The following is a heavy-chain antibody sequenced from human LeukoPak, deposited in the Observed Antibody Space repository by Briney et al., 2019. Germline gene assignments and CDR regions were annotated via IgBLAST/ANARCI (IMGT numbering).Heavy chain of an antibody. CDR3: AKEGLNYDILTGYYWSDYFDY. CDR2: ISGSGGST. D-gene: IGHD3-9*01. Sequence: GGSLRLSCAASGFTFSSYAMSWVRQAPGKGLEWVSAISGSGGSTYYADSVKGRFTISRDNSKNTLYLQMNSLRAEDTAVYYCAKEGLNYDILTGYYWSDYFDYWGQGTLVTASS. J-gene: IGHJ4*02. CDR1: GFTFSSYA. V-gene: IGHV3-23*01.